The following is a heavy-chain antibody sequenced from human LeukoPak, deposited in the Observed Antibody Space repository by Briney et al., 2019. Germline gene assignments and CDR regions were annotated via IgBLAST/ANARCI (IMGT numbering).Heavy chain of an antibody. CDR2: FGGGVDDT. J-gene: IGHJ3*02. CDR3: AKVFGVHNAFDI. Sequence: PGGSLRLSCAASGFTFNSYGMSWVRQAPGKGLEWVSGFGGGVDDTYYADSVKGRFTISRDNSENTLYLQMNSLRAEDTAVYYCAKVFGVHNAFDIWGQGTMVTVSS. D-gene: IGHD3-16*01. CDR1: GFTFNSYG. V-gene: IGHV3-23*01.